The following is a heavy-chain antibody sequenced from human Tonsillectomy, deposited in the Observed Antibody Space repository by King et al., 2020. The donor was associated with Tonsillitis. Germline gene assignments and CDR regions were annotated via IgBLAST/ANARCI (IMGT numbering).Heavy chain of an antibody. V-gene: IGHV4-59*01. Sequence: QLQESGPGLVKPSETLSLTCTVSGGSISSDYWSWIRQPPGMGLEWIGYIYYSGNTNYNPSLKSRVTISIDTSKTQFSLQLSSVTAADTAVYYCARGRRIRVAGPDRHCNFDLWGRGTLVTVSS. CDR1: GGSISSDY. CDR3: ARGRRIRVAGPDRHCNFDL. D-gene: IGHD6-19*01. J-gene: IGHJ2*01. CDR2: IYYSGNT.